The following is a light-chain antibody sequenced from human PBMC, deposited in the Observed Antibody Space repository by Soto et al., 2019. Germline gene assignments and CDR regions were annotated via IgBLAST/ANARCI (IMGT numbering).Light chain of an antibody. CDR3: TSPTPGSLYV. CDR2: MVS. CDR1: SSDVGNYNY. J-gene: IGLJ1*01. Sequence: QSVLTQPASVSGSPGQSITISCTVTSSDVGNYNYVSWYQQYPGRVPKLLIYMVSNRASGVSNRFSGSKSGNTASLTISGLQAEDEADYFCTSPTPGSLYVFGNGTKVTVL. V-gene: IGLV2-14*01.